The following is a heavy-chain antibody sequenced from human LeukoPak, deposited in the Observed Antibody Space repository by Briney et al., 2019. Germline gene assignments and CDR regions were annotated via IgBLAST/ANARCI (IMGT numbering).Heavy chain of an antibody. Sequence: SETLSLTCAVYGGSLRGYYWSWIRQPPGKGGEWMGEINHGASTNYNPSLKSRVTISVDTSKNQFSLKLSSVTAADTAVYYCARGLTIFGVVIMSFDYWGQGTLVTVSS. J-gene: IGHJ4*02. CDR1: GGSLRGYY. D-gene: IGHD3-3*01. CDR2: INHGAST. CDR3: ARGLTIFGVVIMSFDY. V-gene: IGHV4-34*01.